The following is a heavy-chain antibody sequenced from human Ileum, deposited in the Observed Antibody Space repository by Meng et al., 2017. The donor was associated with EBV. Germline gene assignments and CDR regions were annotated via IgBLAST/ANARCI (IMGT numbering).Heavy chain of an antibody. CDR2: TSHSGST. Sequence: QESGPGMVKPSVTLSLTCAVSGGSISRSDWWSWVRQPPGKGLEWIGETSHSGSTNYSPSLKSRVTISLDKSKNQLSLKLNSVTAADTAVYYCASSDYYRSDYWGQGTLVTVSS. CDR1: GGSISRSDW. D-gene: IGHD3-22*01. CDR3: ASSDYYRSDY. V-gene: IGHV4-4*02. J-gene: IGHJ4*02.